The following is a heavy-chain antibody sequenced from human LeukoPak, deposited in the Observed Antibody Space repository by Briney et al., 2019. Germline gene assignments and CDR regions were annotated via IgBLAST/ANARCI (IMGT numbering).Heavy chain of an antibody. V-gene: IGHV1-18*04. CDR1: GYTFTGYY. J-gene: IGHJ1*01. CDR2: ISAYNGNT. Sequence: ASVKVSCKASGYTFTGYYMHWVRQAPGQGLEWMGWISAYNGNTNYAQKLQGRVTMTTDTSTSTAYMELRSLRSDDTAVYYCARYRTYTSSYLQHWGQGTLVTVSS. D-gene: IGHD2-2*01. CDR3: ARYRTYTSSYLQH.